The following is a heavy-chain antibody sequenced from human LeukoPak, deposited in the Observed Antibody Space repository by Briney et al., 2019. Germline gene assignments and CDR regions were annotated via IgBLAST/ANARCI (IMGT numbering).Heavy chain of an antibody. J-gene: IGHJ4*02. Sequence: GGSLRLSCTASGFTFSSYAMNWVRQAPGKGLEWVSAISGSGGGTYYTDSVKGRFTISRDKSKNTLDLQMNSLRVEDTAVYFCARGRSSGWLNNFDYWGQGTLVTVSS. CDR2: ISGSGGGT. CDR1: GFTFSSYA. D-gene: IGHD6-19*01. CDR3: ARGRSSGWLNNFDY. V-gene: IGHV3-23*01.